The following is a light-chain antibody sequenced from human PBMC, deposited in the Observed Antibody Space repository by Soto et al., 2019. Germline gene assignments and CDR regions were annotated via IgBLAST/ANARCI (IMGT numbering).Light chain of an antibody. J-gene: IGKJ4*01. CDR2: DAS. V-gene: IGKV3-11*01. Sequence: EIVLTQSPATLSLSPGERATLSCRASRGIDTYLAWYQQKRGQAPRLLIYDASNRTTGIPARFSGGGSGTDFTLSISGLETDDFAVYYCQQRSSWPLTFGGGTKVEIK. CDR3: QQRSSWPLT. CDR1: RGIDTY.